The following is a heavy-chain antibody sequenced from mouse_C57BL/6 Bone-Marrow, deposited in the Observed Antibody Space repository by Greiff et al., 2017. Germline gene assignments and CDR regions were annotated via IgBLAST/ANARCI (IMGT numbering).Heavy chain of an antibody. CDR1: GYTFTDYY. CDR3: AIDYYGNSWYFDY. J-gene: IGHJ2*01. V-gene: IGHV1-26*01. CDR2: INPNNGGT. Sequence: EVQLQQSGPELVKPGASVKISCKASGYTFTDYYMNWVKQSHGKSLEWIGDINPNNGGTSYNKKSKGKATLTVDKSSSTAYMELRSLTSDDSAVYYFAIDYYGNSWYFDYWGQGTILTVSS. D-gene: IGHD1-1*01.